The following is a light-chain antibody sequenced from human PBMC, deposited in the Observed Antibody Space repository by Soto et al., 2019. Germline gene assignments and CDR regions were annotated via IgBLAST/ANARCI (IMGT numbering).Light chain of an antibody. Sequence: QSALTQPPSASGSPGQSVTISCTGTSSDVGGYNYVSWYQQHPDKAPKLIIFDVTNRPSGVPDRFSGSKSGNTPSLTIFGLQAEDEADYYCSLYTSSSTWVFGGGTKLTVL. V-gene: IGLV2-18*01. CDR2: DVT. CDR1: SSDVGGYNY. CDR3: SLYTSSSTWV. J-gene: IGLJ3*02.